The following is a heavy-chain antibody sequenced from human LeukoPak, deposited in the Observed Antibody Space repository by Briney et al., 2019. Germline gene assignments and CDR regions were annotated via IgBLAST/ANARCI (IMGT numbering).Heavy chain of an antibody. CDR1: GITFSDSY. CDR2: ISSSTSYT. J-gene: IGHJ6*02. Sequence: GGSLRLSCLASGITFSDSYMTWIRQAPGKGLEWVSYISSSTSYTNYADSVKGRFTISRDNAKNSLYLQINSLRAEDTAVYYCARGRPTDVWGQGTTVTVSS. CDR3: ARGRPTDV. V-gene: IGHV3-11*06.